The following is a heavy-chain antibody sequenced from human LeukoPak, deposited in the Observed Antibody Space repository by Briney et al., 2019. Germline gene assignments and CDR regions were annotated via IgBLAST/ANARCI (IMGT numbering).Heavy chain of an antibody. CDR1: GYTFTGYY. V-gene: IGHV1-2*04. Sequence: ASVKVSCKASGYTFTGYYMHWVRQAPGQALEWMGWIKHNSGGTNYAQKFQGWVTMTRDTSISNAYMELSRLRSDDTAVYYCARASTVTTIVDYWGQGTLVTVSS. CDR2: IKHNSGGT. CDR3: ARASTVTTIVDY. D-gene: IGHD4-17*01. J-gene: IGHJ4*02.